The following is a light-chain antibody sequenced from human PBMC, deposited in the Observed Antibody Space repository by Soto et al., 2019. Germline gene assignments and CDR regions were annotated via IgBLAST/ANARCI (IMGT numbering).Light chain of an antibody. CDR1: QGITNY. CDR2: AAS. CDR3: QNYNSAPRT. J-gene: IGKJ1*01. Sequence: DIQMTQSPSSLSASVGDRVTITCRASQGITNYLAWYQQKPGKVPKLLIFAASTLQSGVPSRFKGSGSGTDFTLTINSLQPEDVAPYYCQNYNSAPRTFGQGTKVEIK. V-gene: IGKV1-27*01.